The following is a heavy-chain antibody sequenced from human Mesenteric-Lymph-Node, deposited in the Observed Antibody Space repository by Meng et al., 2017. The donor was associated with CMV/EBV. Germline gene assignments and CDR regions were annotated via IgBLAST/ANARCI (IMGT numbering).Heavy chain of an antibody. D-gene: IGHD4-23*01. CDR3: ARHQRWLKSEGGFNY. Sequence: QVHRQQGDVGLVKPSATLSLTCAVYGGSFSGYYWSWIRQPPGKGLEWIGEINHSGSTNYNPSLKSRVTISVDTSKNQFSLKLSSVTAADTAVYYCARHQRWLKSEGGFNYWGQGTLVTVSS. CDR1: GGSFSGYY. CDR2: INHSGST. J-gene: IGHJ4*02. V-gene: IGHV4-34*01.